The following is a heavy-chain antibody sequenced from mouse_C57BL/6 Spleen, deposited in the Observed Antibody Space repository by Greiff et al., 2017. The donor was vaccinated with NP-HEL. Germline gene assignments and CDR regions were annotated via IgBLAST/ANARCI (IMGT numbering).Heavy chain of an antibody. CDR2: IYPRSGST. J-gene: IGHJ3*01. CDR3: GRQDYGRPWFAG. CDR1: GYTFTSYC. V-gene: IGHV1-81*01. D-gene: IGHD1-1*01. Sequence: QVQLKQSGAELARPGASVKLSCTASGYTFTSYCMSWVKQRTGQGLEWIGEIYPRSGSTSYNEKFNGKAPLTAAKSSTTAYLELRRRTSEDSAVYCGGRQDYGRPWFAGWGKGTLVT.